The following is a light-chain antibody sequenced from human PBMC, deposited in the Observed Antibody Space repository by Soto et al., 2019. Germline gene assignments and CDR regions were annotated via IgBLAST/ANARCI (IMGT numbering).Light chain of an antibody. CDR3: QQYDNLPPFT. CDR2: GAS. CDR1: QDIRTS. V-gene: IGKV1-33*01. Sequence: DIQMTQSPSSLSASVGARVSITCQASQDIRTSLSWFQQKPGRAPKLLIYGASNLETGVPSRFRGSGSGTDFTFTISSLQPGDIATYYCQQYDNLPPFTFGPGTKVDI. J-gene: IGKJ3*01.